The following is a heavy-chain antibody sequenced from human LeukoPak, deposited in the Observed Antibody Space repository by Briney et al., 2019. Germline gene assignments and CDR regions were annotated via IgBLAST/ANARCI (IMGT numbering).Heavy chain of an antibody. CDR3: AREIYGDYTGSWFDY. CDR2: IYYSGST. CDR1: GGSISSYY. D-gene: IGHD4-17*01. V-gene: IGHV4-59*01. J-gene: IGHJ4*02. Sequence: SETLSLTCTVYGGSISSYYWSWIRQPPGKGLEWIGYIYYSGSTNYNPSLKSRVTISVDTSKNQFSLKLSSVTAADTAVYYCAREIYGDYTGSWFDYWGQGTLVTVSS.